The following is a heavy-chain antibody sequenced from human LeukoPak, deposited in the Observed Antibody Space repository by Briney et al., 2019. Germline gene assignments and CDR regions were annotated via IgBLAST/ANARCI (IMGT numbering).Heavy chain of an antibody. CDR3: ATQWFGELLSPFY. Sequence: GGSLRLSCAASGFTFSDYYMSWIRQAPGKGLEWVSSISSSSSYIYYADSVKGRFTISRDNAKNSLYLQMNSLRAEDTAVYYCATQWFGELLSPFYWGQGTLVTVSS. CDR1: GFTFSDYY. CDR2: ISSSSSYI. J-gene: IGHJ4*02. D-gene: IGHD3-10*01. V-gene: IGHV3-11*06.